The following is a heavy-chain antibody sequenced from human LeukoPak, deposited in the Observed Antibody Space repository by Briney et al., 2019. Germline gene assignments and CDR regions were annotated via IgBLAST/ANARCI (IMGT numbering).Heavy chain of an antibody. D-gene: IGHD3-10*01. CDR2: FSERGGST. V-gene: IGHV3-23*01. J-gene: IGHJ4*02. CDR1: GISLSNYA. CDR3: AKRGVVIRGLLVIGYHQEAYHYDF. Sequence: PGGSLRLSCVVSGISLSNYAMTWVRQAPGKGLEGGTDFSERGGSTTYADFGKGRFTISRDTSLNTLYLQMINLRAEDTAVYFCAKRGVVIRGLLVIGYHQEAYHYDFWGQGVLVTVSS.